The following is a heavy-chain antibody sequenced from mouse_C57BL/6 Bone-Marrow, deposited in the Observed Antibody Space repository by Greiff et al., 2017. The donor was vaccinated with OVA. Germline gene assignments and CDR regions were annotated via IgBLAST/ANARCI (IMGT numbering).Heavy chain of an antibody. Sequence: QVQLQQPGAELVKPGASVKLSCKASGYTFTSYWMHWVKQRPGQGLEWIGRIDPNSGGTKYNEKFKSKATLTVDKPSSTAYMQLSSLTSEDSAVYYCARGGHYGSSPYYYAMDYWGRGTSVTVSS. D-gene: IGHD1-1*01. CDR3: ARGGHYGSSPYYYAMDY. CDR1: GYTFTSYW. V-gene: IGHV1-72*01. J-gene: IGHJ4*01. CDR2: IDPNSGGT.